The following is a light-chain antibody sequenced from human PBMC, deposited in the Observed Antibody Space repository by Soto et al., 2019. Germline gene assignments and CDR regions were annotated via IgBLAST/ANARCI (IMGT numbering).Light chain of an antibody. Sequence: QSALTQPASVSGSPGQSITISCTGTSSDVGSYNLVSWFQHHPGKAPKLLIYEVSRRPSGVSNRFSGSKSGNTASLTISGRQAEDEADYYCCSYAGDITWVFGGGTTLTVL. CDR2: EVS. V-gene: IGLV2-23*02. J-gene: IGLJ3*02. CDR1: SSDVGSYNL. CDR3: CSYAGDITWV.